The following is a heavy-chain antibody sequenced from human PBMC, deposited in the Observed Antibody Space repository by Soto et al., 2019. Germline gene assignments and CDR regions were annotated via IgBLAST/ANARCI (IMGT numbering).Heavy chain of an antibody. J-gene: IGHJ6*02. CDR3: AREAGGYYYYRMDV. Sequence: EASVKVSCKASGYTFTSYAMHWVRQAPGQRLEWMGWINAGNGNTKYSQKFQGRVTITRDTSASTAYMELSSLRSEDTAVYYCAREAGGYYYYRMDVCGQGTTVTVSS. CDR2: INAGNGNT. CDR1: GYTFTSYA. V-gene: IGHV1-3*01.